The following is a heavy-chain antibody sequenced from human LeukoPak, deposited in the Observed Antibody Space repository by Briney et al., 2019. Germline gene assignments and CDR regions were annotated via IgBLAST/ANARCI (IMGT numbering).Heavy chain of an antibody. V-gene: IGHV1-69*13. D-gene: IGHD2-21*02. CDR2: IIPIFGTA. J-gene: IGHJ4*02. Sequence: SVKVSCKASGGTFSSYAISWVRQAPGQGLEWMGGIIPIFGTANYAQKFQGRVTITADESTSTAYMELSSLRSEDTAVYYCAPIQYCGGDCYPGPLDYWGQGTLVTVSS. CDR1: GGTFSSYA. CDR3: APIQYCGGDCYPGPLDY.